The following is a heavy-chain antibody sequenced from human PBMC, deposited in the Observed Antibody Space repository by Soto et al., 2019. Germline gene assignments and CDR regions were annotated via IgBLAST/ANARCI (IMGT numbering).Heavy chain of an antibody. D-gene: IGHD2-2*01. CDR3: ASSGPAVLHGFYYPDMDV. CDR1: GGSLSSSAYS. Sequence: SETLSLTCAVSGGSLSSSAYSWSWIRQPPGKGLEWIGFIYQSGSTYYNPSLKSRVTMSLDRPKNQFSLKLSSVTAADTAVYYCASSGPAVLHGFYYPDMDVWGQGTTVTVSS. V-gene: IGHV4-30-2*01. CDR2: IYQSGST. J-gene: IGHJ6*02.